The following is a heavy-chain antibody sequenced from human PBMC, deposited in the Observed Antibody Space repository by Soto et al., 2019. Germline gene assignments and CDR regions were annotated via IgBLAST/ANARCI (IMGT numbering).Heavy chain of an antibody. V-gene: IGHV1-8*01. CDR3: ARGGPGSIPYYDFWSSYYASRNWFDP. J-gene: IGHJ5*02. Sequence: VKVSCKASGYTFTSYDINWVRQATGQGLEWMGWMNPNSGNTGYAQKFQGRVTMTRNTSISTAYMELSSLRYEDTVVYYCARGGPGSIPYYDFWSSYYASRNWFDPWGQGTLVTVSS. CDR2: MNPNSGNT. CDR1: GYTFTSYD. D-gene: IGHD3-3*01.